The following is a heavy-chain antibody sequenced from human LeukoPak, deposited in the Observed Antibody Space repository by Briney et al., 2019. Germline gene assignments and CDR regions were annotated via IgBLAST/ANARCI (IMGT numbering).Heavy chain of an antibody. CDR3: ARETTLTTSLFDL. CDR1: GFTFSDYY. V-gene: IGHV3-11*01. D-gene: IGHD4-11*01. CDR2: ISSSGTTI. Sequence: GGSLRLSCAASGFTFSDYYMSWIRQAPGKGLKWVSYISSSGTTIYYADSVKGRFTISRDNAKNSLYLQMNSLRAEDTAVYYCARETTLTTSLFDLWGQGTLVTVSS. J-gene: IGHJ4*02.